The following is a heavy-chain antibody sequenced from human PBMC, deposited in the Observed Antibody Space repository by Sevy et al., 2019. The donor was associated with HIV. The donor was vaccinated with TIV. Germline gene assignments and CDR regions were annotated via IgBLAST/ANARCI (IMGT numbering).Heavy chain of an antibody. V-gene: IGHV3-30*18. D-gene: IGHD2-2*01. J-gene: IGHJ4*02. CDR3: AKDRVRYQTSTCYFDY. Sequence: GGCLRLSCAASGFTFSSYGMHWVRQAPGKGLEWVAVISYDGSNKYYADSVKGRFTISRDNSKNTLYLQMNSLRAEDTAVYYCAKDRVRYQTSTCYFDYWGQGTLVTVSS. CDR1: GFTFSSYG. CDR2: ISYDGSNK.